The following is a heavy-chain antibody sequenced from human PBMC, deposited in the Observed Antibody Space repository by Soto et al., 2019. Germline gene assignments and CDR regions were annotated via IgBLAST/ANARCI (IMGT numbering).Heavy chain of an antibody. D-gene: IGHD2-15*01. CDR3: ARAAPRYCSGGSFYSGRDY. CDR1: GVSFSGYY. V-gene: IGHV4-34*01. CDR2: INHSGST. Sequence: SETLSLTWAVYGVSFSGYYWSWILQPPGQGLEWIGEINHSGSTNYNPSLKSRVTISVDTSKNQFSLKLSSVTAADTAVYYCARAAPRYCSGGSFYSGRDYWGQGPLVSVS. J-gene: IGHJ4*02.